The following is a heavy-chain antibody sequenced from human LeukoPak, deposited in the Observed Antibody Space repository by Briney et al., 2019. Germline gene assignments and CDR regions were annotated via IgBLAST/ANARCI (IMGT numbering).Heavy chain of an antibody. CDR1: GGTFSSYA. D-gene: IGHD3-10*01. CDR2: IIPIFGTA. Sequence: SVKVSCKASGGTFSSYAISWVRQAPGQGLEWMGGIIPIFGTANYAQKFQGRVTITADESTSTAYMELSSLRSEDTAVYYCARAPGLRGNNYGSGNHPLGFDQWGQGTLVTVSS. V-gene: IGHV1-69*13. J-gene: IGHJ4*02. CDR3: ARAPGLRGNNYGSGNHPLGFDQ.